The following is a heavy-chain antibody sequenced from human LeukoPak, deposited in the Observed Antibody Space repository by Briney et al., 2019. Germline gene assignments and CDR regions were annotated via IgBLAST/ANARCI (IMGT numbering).Heavy chain of an antibody. CDR1: GYIFTDYY. CDR2: INPNSGGT. V-gene: IGHV1-2*02. J-gene: IGHJ4*02. Sequence: ASVKVSCKASGYIFTDYYMHWVRQAPGQGLEWMGWINPNSGGTKYAQKFQGRVTMTRDTSISTAYMELSRLRSDDTAVYYCAGTGKAIDYWGQGTLVTVSS. CDR3: AGTGKAIDY. D-gene: IGHD3/OR15-3a*01.